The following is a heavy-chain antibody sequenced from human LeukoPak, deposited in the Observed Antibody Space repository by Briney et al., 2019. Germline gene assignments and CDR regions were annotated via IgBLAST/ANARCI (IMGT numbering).Heavy chain of an antibody. J-gene: IGHJ5*02. V-gene: IGHV4-34*01. CDR3: ARGGEVTIFGVVKRNWIDP. D-gene: IGHD3-3*01. CDR2: INHSGST. Sequence: SETLSLTCAVYGGSFSGYYWSWIRQPPGKGLEWIGEINHSGSTNYNPSLKSRVTISVDTSKNQFSLKLSSVTAADTAVYYCARGGEVTIFGVVKRNWIDPWGQGTLVTVSS. CDR1: GGSFSGYY.